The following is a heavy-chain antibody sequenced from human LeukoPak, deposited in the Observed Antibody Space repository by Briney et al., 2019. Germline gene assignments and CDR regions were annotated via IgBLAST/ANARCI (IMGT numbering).Heavy chain of an antibody. Sequence: GGSLRLSCAASGFTFSSYAMSWVRQAPGKWREWVSAISGSGGSTYYADSVKGRFTISRDNSKNTLYLQMNSLRAEDTAVYYCAKPTYSSALLHAFDIWGQGTMVTVSS. CDR3: AKPTYSSALLHAFDI. CDR2: ISGSGGST. CDR1: GFTFSSYA. D-gene: IGHD3-22*01. V-gene: IGHV3-23*01. J-gene: IGHJ3*02.